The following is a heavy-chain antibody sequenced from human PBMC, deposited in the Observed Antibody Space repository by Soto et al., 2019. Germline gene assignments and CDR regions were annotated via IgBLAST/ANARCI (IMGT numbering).Heavy chain of an antibody. J-gene: IGHJ6*02. V-gene: IGHV4-59*08. Sequence: QVQLQQSGPRLVKPSETLSLTCTVSSGPDRSHNWGWIRQPPGRGLEWIGYVYYTGDTAYNPSLRGRVTISAHTSTNDISLPLNSVTAADTAVYYCVRQGIDYLHGLVDVWGPGTTVSVSS. CDR1: SGPDRSHN. CDR2: VYYTGDT. CDR3: VRQGIDYLHGLVDV. D-gene: IGHD4-17*01.